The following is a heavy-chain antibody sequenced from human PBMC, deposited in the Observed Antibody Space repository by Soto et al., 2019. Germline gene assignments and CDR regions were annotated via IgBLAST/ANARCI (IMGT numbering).Heavy chain of an antibody. Sequence: SETLSLTCAFYGGSFSGYYWSLIRQPPGKGLEWIGEINHSGSTNYNPSLKSRVTISVDTSKNQFSLKLSSVTAADTAVYYCARAAPGYYGSGSYYNVWPYLYWGQGTLVTVSS. D-gene: IGHD3-10*01. CDR1: GGSFSGYY. CDR2: INHSGST. CDR3: ARAAPGYYGSGSYYNVWPYLY. V-gene: IGHV4-34*01. J-gene: IGHJ4*02.